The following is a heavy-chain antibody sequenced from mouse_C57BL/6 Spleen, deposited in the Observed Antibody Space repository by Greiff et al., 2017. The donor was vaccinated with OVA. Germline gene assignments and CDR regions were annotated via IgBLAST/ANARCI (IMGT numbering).Heavy chain of an antibody. CDR3: TRGGANLDY. V-gene: IGHV5-9-1*02. CDR2: ISSGGDYI. Sequence: EVKLMESGEGLVKPGGSLKLSCAASGFTFSSYALSWVRQTPEKRLEWVAYISSGGDYIYYADTVKGRFTISRDNARNTLYLQMSSLKSEDTAMYYCTRGGANLDYWGQGTTLTVSS. CDR1: GFTFSSYA. J-gene: IGHJ2*01.